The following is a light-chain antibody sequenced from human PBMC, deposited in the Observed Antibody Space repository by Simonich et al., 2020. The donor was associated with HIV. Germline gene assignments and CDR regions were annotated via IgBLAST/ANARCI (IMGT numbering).Light chain of an antibody. Sequence: DIQLTQSPSFLSASVGDRVTITCRASQGISSYLNWYQQKPGKAPKILIYAASSLQSGVPSRFSGSGSGTDFTLTISSLQPEDFATYYCQQSYSTLWTFGQGTKVEIK. V-gene: IGKV1-39*01. CDR2: AAS. CDR1: QGISSY. J-gene: IGKJ1*01. CDR3: QQSYSTLWT.